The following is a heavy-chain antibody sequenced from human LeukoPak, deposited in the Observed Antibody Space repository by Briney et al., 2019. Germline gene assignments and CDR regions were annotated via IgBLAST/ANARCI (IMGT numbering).Heavy chain of an antibody. Sequence: GGSLRLSCAAPGFTFGDYAMSWVRQAPGKGLEWVGFIRSKAYGGTTEYVASVKGRFTISRDDSKSIAYLQMTSLKTEDTAVYYCSRLSLGGWYPSYWGQGTLVTVSS. D-gene: IGHD6-19*01. CDR2: IRSKAYGGTT. J-gene: IGHJ4*02. CDR1: GFTFGDYA. CDR3: SRLSLGGWYPSY. V-gene: IGHV3-49*04.